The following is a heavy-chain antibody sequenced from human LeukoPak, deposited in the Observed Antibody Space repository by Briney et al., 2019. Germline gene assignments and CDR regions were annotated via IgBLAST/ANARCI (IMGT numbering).Heavy chain of an antibody. Sequence: SETLSLTCTVSGGSISSSSYYWGWIRQPPGKGLEWIGSIYYSGSTYYNPSLKSRVTISVDTSKNQFSLKLSSVTAADTAVYYCASYRSWYSFNWFDPWGQGTLVTVSS. D-gene: IGHD6-13*01. CDR3: ASYRSWYSFNWFDP. CDR2: IYYSGST. V-gene: IGHV4-39*07. CDR1: GGSISSSSYY. J-gene: IGHJ5*02.